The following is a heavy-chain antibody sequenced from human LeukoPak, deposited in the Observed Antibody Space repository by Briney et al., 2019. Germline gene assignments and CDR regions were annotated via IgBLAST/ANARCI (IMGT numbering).Heavy chain of an antibody. CDR2: IYHSGST. CDR3: ARDVAAAGQYFDY. J-gene: IGHJ4*02. V-gene: IGHV4-4*02. D-gene: IGHD6-13*01. Sequence: SETLSLTCAVSGGSISSSNWWSWIRQPPGKGLEWIGEIYHSGSTNYNPSLKSRVTISVDKSKNQFSLKLSSVTAADTAVYYCARDVAAAGQYFDYWGQGTLVTVSS. CDR1: GGSISSSNW.